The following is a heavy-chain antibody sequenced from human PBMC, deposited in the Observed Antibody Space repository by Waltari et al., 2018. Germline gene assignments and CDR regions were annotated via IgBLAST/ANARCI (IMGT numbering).Heavy chain of an antibody. Sequence: QVQLVQSGAEVKKPGASVKVSCKASGYTFTSYGISWVRQAPGQGLEWMGWSSAYNGNTNYEQKLQGRVTMTTDTSTSTAYMELRSLRSDDTAVYYCARWAGVPAANGYYYYYYYMDVWGKGTTVTVSS. CDR3: ARWAGVPAANGYYYYYYYMDV. D-gene: IGHD2-2*01. V-gene: IGHV1-18*01. CDR1: GYTFTSYG. CDR2: SSAYNGNT. J-gene: IGHJ6*03.